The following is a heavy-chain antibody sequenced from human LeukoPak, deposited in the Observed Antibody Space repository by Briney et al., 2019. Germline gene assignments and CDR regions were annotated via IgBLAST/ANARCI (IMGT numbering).Heavy chain of an antibody. D-gene: IGHD1-26*01. CDR3: ARDSGSYSSYYYYGMDV. CDR2: ISAYNGNT. Sequence: GASVKVSCKASGYTFTSYGISWVRQAPGQGLEWMGWISAYNGNTNYAQKLQGRVTMTTDTSTSTAYMELRSLRSDDTAVYYCARDSGSYSSYYYYGMDVWGQGTTVTVSS. CDR1: GYTFTSYG. J-gene: IGHJ6*02. V-gene: IGHV1-18*01.